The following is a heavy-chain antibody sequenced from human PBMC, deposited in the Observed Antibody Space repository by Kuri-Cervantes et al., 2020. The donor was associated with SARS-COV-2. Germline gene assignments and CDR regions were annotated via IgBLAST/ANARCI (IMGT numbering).Heavy chain of an antibody. J-gene: IGHJ5*02. CDR1: GFTFSSYS. D-gene: IGHD4-23*01. CDR2: ISSSSSYI. V-gene: IGHV3-21*01. CDR3: ARSNYGGNSEDWFDP. Sequence: GGSLRLSCAASGFTFSSYSMNWVRQAPGKGLEWVSSISSSSSYIYYADSVKGRFTISRDNAKNSLYLQMNSLRAEDTAVYYCARSNYGGNSEDWFDPWGQGTLVTVSS.